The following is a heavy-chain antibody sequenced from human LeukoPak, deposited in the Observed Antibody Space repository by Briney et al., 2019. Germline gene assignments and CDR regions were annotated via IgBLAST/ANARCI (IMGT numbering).Heavy chain of an antibody. CDR3: ASDKGYSNNYFDY. CDR1: GGSISTTGYY. J-gene: IGHJ4*01. Sequence: PSQTLSLTCTVSGGSISTTGYYWAWIRQPPGKGLEWIASIYYSGSTYYNSSLKSRVTISVDTSRNQFSLKLSSVTAADTALYYCASDKGYSNNYFDYWGQGTLVTVSS. V-gene: IGHV4-39*01. D-gene: IGHD6-13*01. CDR2: IYYSGST.